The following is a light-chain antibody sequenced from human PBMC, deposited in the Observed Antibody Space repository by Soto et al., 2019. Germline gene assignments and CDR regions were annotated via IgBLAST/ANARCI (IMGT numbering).Light chain of an antibody. Sequence: QSVLTQPASVSGSPGQSITISCTGTSSDIGSYNYVSWYQQHPGKAPELMIYEVSNRPSGVSDRFSGSRSGNTASLTISGLQAEDEADYYCSSYTSTSTYVFGTGTKVTVL. J-gene: IGLJ1*01. CDR1: SSDIGSYNY. V-gene: IGLV2-14*01. CDR2: EVS. CDR3: SSYTSTSTYV.